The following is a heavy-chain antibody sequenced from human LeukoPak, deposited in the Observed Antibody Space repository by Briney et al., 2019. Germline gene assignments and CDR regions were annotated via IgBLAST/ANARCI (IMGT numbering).Heavy chain of an antibody. CDR1: GYTFTGCY. CDR3: ARVGPRGYYDSSGYPGSDAFDI. Sequence: ASVKVSCKASGYTFTGCYMHWVRQAPGQGLEWMGWINPNSGGTNYAQKFQGWVTMTRDTSISTAYMELSRLRSDDTAVYYCARVGPRGYYDSSGYPGSDAFDIWGQGTMVTVSS. J-gene: IGHJ3*02. CDR2: INPNSGGT. D-gene: IGHD3-22*01. V-gene: IGHV1-2*04.